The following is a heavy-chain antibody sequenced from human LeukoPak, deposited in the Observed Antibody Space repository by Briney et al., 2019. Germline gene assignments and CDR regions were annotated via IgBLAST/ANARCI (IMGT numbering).Heavy chain of an antibody. CDR3: ARLRGYMDV. V-gene: IGHV1-18*01. CDR1: GYTFTSYA. Sequence: ASVKVSCTAFGYTFTSYAISWVRQAPGQGLEWMGWISGYNGNTNYAQKLQGRVTMTTDTSTSTAYMELRRLRSDDTAVYYCARLRGYMDVWGKGTTVTVSS. J-gene: IGHJ6*03. CDR2: ISGYNGNT.